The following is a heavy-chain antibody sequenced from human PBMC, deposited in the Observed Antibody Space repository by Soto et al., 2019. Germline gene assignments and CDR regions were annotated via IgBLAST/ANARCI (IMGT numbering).Heavy chain of an antibody. J-gene: IGHJ4*02. V-gene: IGHV1-3*01. CDR2: INAGNGNT. CDR3: ARFHDSSGYFDY. Sequence: GASVKVSCKASGYTFTSYAMHWVRQAPGQRLEWMGWINAGNGNTKYSQKFQGRVTITRDTSASIAYMELSSLRSEDTAVYYCARFHDSSGYFDYWGQGTLVTVS. D-gene: IGHD3-22*01. CDR1: GYTFTSYA.